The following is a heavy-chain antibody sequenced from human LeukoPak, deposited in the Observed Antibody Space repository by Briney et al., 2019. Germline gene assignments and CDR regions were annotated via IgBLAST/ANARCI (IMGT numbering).Heavy chain of an antibody. J-gene: IGHJ6*02. D-gene: IGHD1-20*01. CDR1: GFTFRDYA. CDR3: ARNKAITGFFGMDV. CDR2: ISYGGTHE. V-gene: IGHV3-30*10. Sequence: QPGRSLRLSCVASGFTFRDYALHWVRQAPGKGLEWVAVISYGGTHEYYTDSVKGRFTISRDNSKNTLHLQMNSLRPEDTSVYYCARNKAITGFFGMDVWGLGTTVTVTS.